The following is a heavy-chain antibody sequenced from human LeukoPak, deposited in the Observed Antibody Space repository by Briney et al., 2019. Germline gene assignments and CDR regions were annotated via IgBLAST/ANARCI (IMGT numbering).Heavy chain of an antibody. J-gene: IGHJ3*02. CDR2: INHSGST. CDR3: ASMAGGGNPSDAFDI. Sequence: SETLSLTCAVYGGSFSGYYWSWIRQPPGKGLEWLGEINHSGSTNYNPSLKSRVTISVDTSKNQFSLKLSSVTAADTAVYYCASMAGGGNPSDAFDIWGQGTMVTVSS. D-gene: IGHD4-23*01. CDR1: GGSFSGYY. V-gene: IGHV4-34*01.